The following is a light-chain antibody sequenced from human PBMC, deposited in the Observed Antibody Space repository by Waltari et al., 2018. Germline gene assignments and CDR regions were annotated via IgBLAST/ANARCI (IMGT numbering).Light chain of an antibody. V-gene: IGKV3-11*01. J-gene: IGKJ4*01. CDR3: QHRSSWPLA. CDR1: QRVSNY. CDR2: DVS. Sequence: EIVLTQSPVTLSLSPGERATLSCRASQRVSNYLGWYQQKPGQAPRLLIYDVSNRATGIPARFSGSGSGTDFTLTISSLEPEDFAVYYCQHRSSWPLAFGGGTKVEIK.